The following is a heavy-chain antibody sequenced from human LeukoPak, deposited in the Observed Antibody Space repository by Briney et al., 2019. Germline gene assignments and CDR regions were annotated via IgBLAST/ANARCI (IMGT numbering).Heavy chain of an antibody. CDR3: ARPSHTAGNAFDI. J-gene: IGHJ3*02. CDR1: GYTFASYD. Sequence: ASVKVSCKASGYTFASYDINWGRQATGQGLEWMGWMNPNSGNTGYAQKFQGRVTMTRNTSISTAYMELSSLRSEDTAVYYCARPSHTAGNAFDIWGQGTMVTVSS. D-gene: IGHD5-18*01. V-gene: IGHV1-8*01. CDR2: MNPNSGNT.